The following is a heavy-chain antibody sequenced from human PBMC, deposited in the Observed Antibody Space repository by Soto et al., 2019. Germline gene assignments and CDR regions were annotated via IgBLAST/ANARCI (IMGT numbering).Heavy chain of an antibody. V-gene: IGHV3-23*01. D-gene: IGHD6-13*01. Sequence: EVQLLDSGGGLVQPGGSLRLSCAASGFTFSSYAMNWVRQAPGKGLEWVSVISGSGDSTYYADSVKGRFIISRDNSKNTLYLQMNSLRAEDTAVYYCARRGPGTHFDYWGQGTLVTVSS. J-gene: IGHJ4*02. CDR1: GFTFSSYA. CDR2: ISGSGDST. CDR3: ARRGPGTHFDY.